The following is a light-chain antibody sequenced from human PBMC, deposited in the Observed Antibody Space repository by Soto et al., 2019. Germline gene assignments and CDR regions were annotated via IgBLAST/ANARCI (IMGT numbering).Light chain of an antibody. CDR2: ATS. Sequence: DIVLTQSPGTLSLSPGEGATLSCRASQSIGNYLAWYQQKPGQAPRLLIYATSNRATGTPARFSGSGSGSDFTLTIRSLETEDFAVYSCQQRSSWPFTFGPATKVDTK. CDR1: QSIGNY. V-gene: IGKV3-11*01. CDR3: QQRSSWPFT. J-gene: IGKJ3*01.